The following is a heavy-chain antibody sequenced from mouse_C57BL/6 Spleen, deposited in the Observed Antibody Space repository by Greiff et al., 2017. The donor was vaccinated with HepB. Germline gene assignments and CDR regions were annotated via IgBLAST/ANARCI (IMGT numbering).Heavy chain of an antibody. Sequence: QVQLQQPGAELVRPGSSVKLSCKASGYTFTSYWMQWVKQRPIQGLEWIGNIDPSDSQTHYNQKFKDKATLTVDRSSSTAYMQLSSLTSEDSAVYYCAREGDGYYEAWFAYWGQGTLVTVSA. CDR1: GYTFTSYW. CDR2: IDPSDSQT. J-gene: IGHJ3*01. D-gene: IGHD2-3*01. CDR3: AREGDGYYEAWFAY. V-gene: IGHV1-52*01.